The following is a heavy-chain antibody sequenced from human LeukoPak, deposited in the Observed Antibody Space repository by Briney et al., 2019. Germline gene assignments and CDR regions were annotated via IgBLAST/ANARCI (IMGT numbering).Heavy chain of an antibody. D-gene: IGHD4-17*01. Sequence: ASVKVSCKTSGYTFTSYHINWVRQATGQGLEWIGWMNPYSGDRGYAQNFQGRVSITSDASIGTAYMELSSLRSDDTAVYFCARTTSLTASGYDYWGQGTLVTVSS. V-gene: IGHV1-8*03. CDR3: ARTTSLTASGYDY. CDR1: GYTFTSYH. J-gene: IGHJ4*02. CDR2: MNPYSGDR.